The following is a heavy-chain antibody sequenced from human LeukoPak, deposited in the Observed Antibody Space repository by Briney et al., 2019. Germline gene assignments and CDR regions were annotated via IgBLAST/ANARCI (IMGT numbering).Heavy chain of an antibody. D-gene: IGHD3-22*01. J-gene: IGHJ4*02. CDR2: IYYSGST. V-gene: IGHV4-59*08. Sequence: PETLSLTCTVSGGSISSYYWSWIRQPPGKGLEWIGYIYYSGSTNYNPSLKSRVTISVDTSKNQFSLKLSSVTAADTAVYYCARQTYYYDSSGYYYSSGFDYWGQGTLVTVSS. CDR1: GGSISSYY. CDR3: ARQTYYYDSSGYYYSSGFDY.